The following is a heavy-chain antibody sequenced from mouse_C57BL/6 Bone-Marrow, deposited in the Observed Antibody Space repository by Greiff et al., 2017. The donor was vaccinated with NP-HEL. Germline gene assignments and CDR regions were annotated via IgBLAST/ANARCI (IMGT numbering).Heavy chain of an antibody. CDR1: GYTFTSYW. CDR3: APHYYGSSYWYFDV. D-gene: IGHD1-1*01. Sequence: QVQLQQPGAELVKPGASVKLSCKASGYTFTSYWMHWVKQRPGQGLEWIGMIHPNSGSTNYNEKFKSKATLTVDKSSSTADMQLSSLTSEDSAVYYCAPHYYGSSYWYFDVWGTGTTVTVSS. V-gene: IGHV1-64*01. CDR2: IHPNSGST. J-gene: IGHJ1*03.